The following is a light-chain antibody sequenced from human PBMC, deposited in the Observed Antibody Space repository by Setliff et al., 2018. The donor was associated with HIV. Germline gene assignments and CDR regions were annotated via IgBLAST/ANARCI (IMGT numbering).Light chain of an antibody. J-gene: IGLJ1*01. CDR2: NNF. CDR1: SSNIGRNP. Sequence: QSVLTQPPSVSGTPGQRVSISCSGSSSNIGRNPVNWYQQLPGTAPKLLIYNNFQGPSGVPDRFSGSKSGTSASLAISGLQSVDEADYYCATWDDSLNGYVFGTGTKVTVL. V-gene: IGLV1-44*01. CDR3: ATWDDSLNGYV.